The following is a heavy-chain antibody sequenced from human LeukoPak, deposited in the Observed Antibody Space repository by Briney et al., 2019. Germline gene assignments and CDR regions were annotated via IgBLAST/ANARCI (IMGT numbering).Heavy chain of an antibody. V-gene: IGHV4-59*08. CDR1: GCSISSYY. D-gene: IGHD2-15*01. Sequence: SETLSLTCTVSGCSISSYYWSWIRQPPGKGLEWIGYIYYSGSTNYNPSLKSRVTISVDTSKNQFSLKLSSVTAADPAVYYCARLGSGGTWGQGTLVTVSS. J-gene: IGHJ5*02. CDR3: ARLGSGGT. CDR2: IYYSGST.